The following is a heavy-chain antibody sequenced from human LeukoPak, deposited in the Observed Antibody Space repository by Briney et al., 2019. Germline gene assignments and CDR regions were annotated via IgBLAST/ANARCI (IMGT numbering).Heavy chain of an antibody. V-gene: IGHV1-69*04. CDR1: GGTFSSYA. J-gene: IGHJ5*02. Sequence: GASVKVSCKASGGTFSSYAISWVRQAPGQGLEWMGRIIPILGIANYAQKFQGRVTITADKSTGTAYMELSSLRSEDTAVYYCARGGYCSGGSCYGWFDPWGQGTLVTVSS. D-gene: IGHD2-15*01. CDR2: IIPILGIA. CDR3: ARGGYCSGGSCYGWFDP.